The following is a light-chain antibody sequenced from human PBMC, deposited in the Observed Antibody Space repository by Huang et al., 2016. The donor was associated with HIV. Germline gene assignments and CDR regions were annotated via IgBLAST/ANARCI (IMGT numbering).Light chain of an antibody. CDR2: DAS. V-gene: IGKV1-33*01. CDR3: QHYDSLPPWT. CDR1: LNIGNY. J-gene: IGKJ1*01. Sequence: DIQMTQSPSSLSASVGDRVSITCQASLNIGNYLNWYQQKPGQTPKLLIFDASNLETGVSSRFSSSGSGTDFTFTITTLQPEDIATYYCQHYDSLPPWTFGQGTRVEI.